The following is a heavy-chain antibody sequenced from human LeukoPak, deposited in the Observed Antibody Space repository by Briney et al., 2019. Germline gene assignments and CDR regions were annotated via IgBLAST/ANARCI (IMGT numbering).Heavy chain of an antibody. Sequence: PSETLSLTCSVSGGSINTYYWSWIRQPPGKGLEWIGYIYYSGSTNYNPSLKSRVTISVDTSKNQFSLKLSSVTAADTAVYYCARHFGGSSSWYRGYFDYWGQGTLVTVSS. D-gene: IGHD6-13*01. CDR2: IYYSGST. CDR3: ARHFGGSSSWYRGYFDY. J-gene: IGHJ4*02. V-gene: IGHV4-59*08. CDR1: GGSINTYY.